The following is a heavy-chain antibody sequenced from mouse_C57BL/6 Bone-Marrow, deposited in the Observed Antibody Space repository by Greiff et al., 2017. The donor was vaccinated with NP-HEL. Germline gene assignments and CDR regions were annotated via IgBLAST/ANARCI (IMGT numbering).Heavy chain of an antibody. Sequence: EVKVEESGAELVRPGASVKLSCTASGFNIKDDYMHWVKQRPEQGLEWIGWIDPENGDTEYASKFQGKATITADTSSNTAYLQLSSLTSEDTAVYYCTLFYGSSYDYYAMDYWGQGTSVTVSS. CDR3: TLFYGSSYDYYAMDY. D-gene: IGHD1-1*01. CDR2: IDPENGDT. V-gene: IGHV14-4*01. CDR1: GFNIKDDY. J-gene: IGHJ4*01.